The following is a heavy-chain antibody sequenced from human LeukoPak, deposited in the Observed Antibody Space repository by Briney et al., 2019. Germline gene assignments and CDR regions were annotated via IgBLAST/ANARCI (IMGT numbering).Heavy chain of an antibody. CDR3: TRHDSSVSWELDY. V-gene: IGHV4-39*01. D-gene: IGHD3-22*01. CDR2: IYYSGST. J-gene: IGHJ4*02. Sequence: SETLSLTCTVSGGSVSSSSYYWGWIRQPPGKGLEWIGSIYYSGSTYYNPSLKSRVTISVDTSKNQFSLKLSSVNAAVKSCDSCTRHDSSVSWELDYWGQGTLVTVSS. CDR1: GGSVSSSSYY.